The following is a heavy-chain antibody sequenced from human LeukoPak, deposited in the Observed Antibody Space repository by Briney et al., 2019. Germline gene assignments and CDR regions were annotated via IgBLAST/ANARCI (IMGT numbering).Heavy chain of an antibody. J-gene: IGHJ4*02. CDR3: ARDLETYYHGSGSGLGY. V-gene: IGHV3-23*01. CDR1: GFTFSSYA. D-gene: IGHD3-10*01. CDR2: ISGSGGST. Sequence: PGGSLRLSCAASGFTFSSYAMSWVRQAPGKGLEWVSAISGSGGSTYYADSVKGRFTISRDNSKNTLYLQMNSLRAEDTAVYYCARDLETYYHGSGSGLGYWGQGILVTVSS.